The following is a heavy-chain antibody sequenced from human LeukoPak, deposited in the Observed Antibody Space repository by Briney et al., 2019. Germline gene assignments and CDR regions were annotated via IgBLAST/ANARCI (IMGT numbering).Heavy chain of an antibody. Sequence: PGGSLRLSCAASGFTFSSYGMHWVRQAPGKGLEWVAVIWYDGSNKYYADSVKGRFTISRDNSKNTVYLQMNSLRAEDTAVYYCARDYCRTTSCLESWGQGTLVTVSS. J-gene: IGHJ4*02. D-gene: IGHD2-2*01. CDR1: GFTFSSYG. CDR2: IWYDGSNK. V-gene: IGHV3-33*01. CDR3: ARDYCRTTSCLES.